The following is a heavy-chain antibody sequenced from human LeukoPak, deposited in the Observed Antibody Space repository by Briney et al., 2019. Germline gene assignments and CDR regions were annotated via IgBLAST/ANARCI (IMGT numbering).Heavy chain of an antibody. Sequence: GASVKVSCKASGYTFTSYDINWVRQATGQGLEWMGWMNPNSGNTGYAQKFQGRVTMTRNTSISTAYMGLSSLRSEDTAVYYCARVDTAMVSVDYWGQGTLVTVSS. CDR2: MNPNSGNT. V-gene: IGHV1-8*01. CDR3: ARVDTAMVSVDY. J-gene: IGHJ4*02. D-gene: IGHD5-18*01. CDR1: GYTFTSYD.